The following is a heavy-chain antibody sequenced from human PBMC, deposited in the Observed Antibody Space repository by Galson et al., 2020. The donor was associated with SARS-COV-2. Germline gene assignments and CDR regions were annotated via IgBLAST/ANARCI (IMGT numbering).Heavy chain of an antibody. CDR1: GFAFSSYT. CDR2: LDTSSTYI. V-gene: IGHV3-21*01. Sequence: RGSLRLSCAASGFAFSSYTMNWVRHAPAKGLEWVASLDTSSTYIYHADSLKGRFTISRDNPANSLYLQMNSLRAEDTAVYYCARSPPASTSGTSIYFDYWGQGTPVTVSS. J-gene: IGHJ4*02. CDR3: ARSPPASTSGTSIYFDY. D-gene: IGHD3-10*01.